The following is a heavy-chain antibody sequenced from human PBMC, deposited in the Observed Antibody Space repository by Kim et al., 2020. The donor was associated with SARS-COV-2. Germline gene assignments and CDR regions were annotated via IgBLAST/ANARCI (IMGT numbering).Heavy chain of an antibody. CDR1: GGSISSYY. D-gene: IGHD3-16*01. CDR2: ISYSGST. CDR3: ARHGGLQNDAFDI. J-gene: IGHJ3*02. V-gene: IGHV4-59*08. Sequence: SETLSLTCTVSGGSISSYYWSWIRQPPGKGLEWIGYISYSGSTNYNPSLKSRVTISVDTSKNQFSLKLSSVTAADTAVYYCARHGGLQNDAFDIWGQGTMVTVSS.